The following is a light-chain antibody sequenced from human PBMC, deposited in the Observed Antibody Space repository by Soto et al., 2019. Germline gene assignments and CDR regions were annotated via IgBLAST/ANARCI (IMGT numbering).Light chain of an antibody. CDR2: AAS. CDR3: QQANSFVWT. V-gene: IGKV1-12*01. J-gene: IGKJ1*01. CDR1: QGISSG. Sequence: DIQMTQSPSSVSASVGDRVTITCRASQGISSGVAWYQQKPGKAPKLLIYAASTLQSGVPSRFSGSGSGTDFTLSSSSLQPEDFATYYCQQANSFVWTFGQGTKVEIK.